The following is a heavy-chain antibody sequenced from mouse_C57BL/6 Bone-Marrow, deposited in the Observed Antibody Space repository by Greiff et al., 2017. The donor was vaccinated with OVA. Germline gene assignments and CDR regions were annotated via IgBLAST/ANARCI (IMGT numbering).Heavy chain of an antibody. J-gene: IGHJ3*01. Sequence: VQLKESGPELVKPGASVTMSCKASGYTFTDYNMHWVKQSHGKSLEWIGYINPNNGGTSYNQKFKGKATLTVNKSSSTAYMELRSLTSEDSAVYYCARSSRLLRSFAYWGQGTLVTVSA. V-gene: IGHV1-22*01. D-gene: IGHD1-1*01. CDR2: INPNNGGT. CDR1: GYTFTDYN. CDR3: ARSSRLLRSFAY.